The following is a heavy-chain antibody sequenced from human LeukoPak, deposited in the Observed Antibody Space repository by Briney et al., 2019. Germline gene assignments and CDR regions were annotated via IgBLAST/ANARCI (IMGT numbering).Heavy chain of an antibody. CDR2: IYHSGSA. J-gene: IGHJ6*04. Sequence: PSETLSLTCTVSGYSISSGYYWGWVRQSPGRGLEWIGSIYHSGSAYYNPSLKSRFTISVDTSKNQFSLRLSSVTAADTAVYYCTRVSRIDYGGNPEGDVWVKGSRSPSPQ. V-gene: IGHV4-38-2*02. D-gene: IGHD4-23*01. CDR3: TRVSRIDYGGNPEGDV. CDR1: GYSISSGYY.